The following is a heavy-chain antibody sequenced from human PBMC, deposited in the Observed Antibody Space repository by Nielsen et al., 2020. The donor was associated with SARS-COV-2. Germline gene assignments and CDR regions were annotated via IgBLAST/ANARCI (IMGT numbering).Heavy chain of an antibody. V-gene: IGHV3-23*01. Sequence: GESLKISCAASGFTFSNAWMSWVRQAPGKGLEWVSAISGSGGSTYYADSVKGRFTISRDNSKNTLYLQMNSLRAEDTAVYYCAKDRGVGATNFDYWGQGTLVTVSS. J-gene: IGHJ4*02. D-gene: IGHD1-26*01. CDR3: AKDRGVGATNFDY. CDR2: ISGSGGST. CDR1: GFTFSNAW.